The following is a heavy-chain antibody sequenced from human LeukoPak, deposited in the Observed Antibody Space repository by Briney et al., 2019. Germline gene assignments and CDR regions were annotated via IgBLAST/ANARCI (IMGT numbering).Heavy chain of an antibody. J-gene: IGHJ3*01. CDR1: GFTFSGFW. Sequence: GGSLRLSCAVSGFTFSGFWMSWSRQAPGKGLEWVASINSDGSEGYYADVVKGRFTISRDNTKNSLYLQINSLRAEDTAVYYCARSSYSSSSSVWGQGTMVTVSS. V-gene: IGHV3-7*03. D-gene: IGHD6-6*01. CDR2: INSDGSEG. CDR3: ARSSYSSSSSV.